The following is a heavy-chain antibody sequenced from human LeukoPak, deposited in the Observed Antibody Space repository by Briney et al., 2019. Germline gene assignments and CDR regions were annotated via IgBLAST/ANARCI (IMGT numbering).Heavy chain of an antibody. D-gene: IGHD3-3*01. J-gene: IGHJ6*03. CDR2: MNPNSGNT. Sequence: ASVKVSCKASGYTFTSYDINWVRQATGQGLEWMGWMNPNSGNTGYAQKFQGRVTMTRNTSISTAYMELSSLRSEDTAVYYCARGSPYDFWSGYFSYYYYYMDVWGKGTTVTVSS. V-gene: IGHV1-8*01. CDR1: GYTFTSYD. CDR3: ARGSPYDFWSGYFSYYYYYMDV.